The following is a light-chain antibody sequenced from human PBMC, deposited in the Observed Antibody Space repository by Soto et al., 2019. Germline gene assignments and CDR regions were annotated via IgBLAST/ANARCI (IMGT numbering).Light chain of an antibody. J-gene: IGKJ2*01. Sequence: EIVMTQSPATLSVFPGERATLSCRASQSVGSNLAWFQQKPGRAPKLLIYGALYRATGIPARFSGSGSGTEFTLTISSLQSEDFAVYYCQQYNNWPPYSFGQGTKLEIK. CDR1: QSVGSN. V-gene: IGKV3-15*01. CDR3: QQYNNWPPYS. CDR2: GAL.